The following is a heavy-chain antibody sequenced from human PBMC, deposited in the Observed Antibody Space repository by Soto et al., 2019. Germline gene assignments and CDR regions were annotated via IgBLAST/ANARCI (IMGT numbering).Heavy chain of an antibody. Sequence: QVQLVQSGAEVKKPGSSVKVSCKASGGTFSSYAISWVRQAPGQGLEWMGGIIPSFGTANDAQKFQGRVTITADESTRTAYMELSSLRSEDPAVYYCARESRYCSGGSCYFLPGIDYWGQGTLVTVSS. CDR1: GGTFSSYA. CDR2: IIPSFGTA. J-gene: IGHJ4*02. V-gene: IGHV1-69*12. CDR3: ARESRYCSGGSCYFLPGIDY. D-gene: IGHD2-15*01.